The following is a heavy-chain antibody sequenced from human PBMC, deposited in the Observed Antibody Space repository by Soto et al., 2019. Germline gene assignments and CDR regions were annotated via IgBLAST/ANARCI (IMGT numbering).Heavy chain of an antibody. Sequence: GGSLRLSCAASGFTSSSCAMSWVRQAPGKGLEWVPAISGSGGSTYYADSVKGRFTISRDNSKNTLYLQMNSLRAEDTAVYYCAKIAAAGYFDYWGQGTLVTVSS. V-gene: IGHV3-23*01. J-gene: IGHJ4*02. D-gene: IGHD6-13*01. CDR3: AKIAAAGYFDY. CDR1: GFTSSSCA. CDR2: ISGSGGST.